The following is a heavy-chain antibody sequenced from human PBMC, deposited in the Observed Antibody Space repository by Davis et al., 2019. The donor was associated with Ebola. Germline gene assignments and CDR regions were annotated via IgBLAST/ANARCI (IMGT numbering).Heavy chain of an antibody. CDR1: GFPFSTSW. D-gene: IGHD3-10*01. V-gene: IGHV3-74*01. CDR3: ARGDSGSGGALDI. J-gene: IGHJ3*02. Sequence: PGGSLRLSCAASGFPFSTSWMYWVRQIPGKGPACVSRINGGATTIDDTDSAKGRFTISRDNAKNTLYLQMNSLRVEDTAVYYCARGDSGSGGALDIWGQGTLVTVSS. CDR2: INGGATTI.